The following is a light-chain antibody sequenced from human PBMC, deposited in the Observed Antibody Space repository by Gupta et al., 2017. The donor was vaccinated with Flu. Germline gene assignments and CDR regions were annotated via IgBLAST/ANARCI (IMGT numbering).Light chain of an antibody. CDR3: ETRWV. CDR2: LEGSGGY. CDR1: SGHSSYI. J-gene: IGLJ3*02. V-gene: IGLV4-60*03. Sequence: QPVLTQSSSASASLGSSVKLTCTLSSGHSSYIIAWHQQQPGKAPRYLMKLEGSGGYNKGSGVPDRFSGSSSGADRYLTIANLQSEDEADYYCETRWVFGGGTKLTVL.